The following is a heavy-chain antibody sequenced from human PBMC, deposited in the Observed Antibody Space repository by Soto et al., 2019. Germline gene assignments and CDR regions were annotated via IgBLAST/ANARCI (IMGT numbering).Heavy chain of an antibody. J-gene: IGHJ4*02. CDR3: ARLLGYSYGHQDLFDY. D-gene: IGHD5-18*01. CDR2: IYPGDFDT. V-gene: IGHV5-51*01. CDR1: VYSFNTYW. Sequence: ESVKISSLCSVYSFNTYWIGWVRQVPGKGLEWMGIIYPGDFDTRYSPSFQGHVTMSVDKSINTAYLQWSSLETSDTAMYYCARLLGYSYGHQDLFDYWGQGTPVTVSS.